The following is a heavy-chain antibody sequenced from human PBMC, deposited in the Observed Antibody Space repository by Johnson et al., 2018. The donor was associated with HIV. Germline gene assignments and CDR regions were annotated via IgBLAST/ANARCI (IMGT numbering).Heavy chain of an antibody. D-gene: IGHD6-6*01. CDR3: ARESSSLSQGAFDI. V-gene: IGHV3-74*02. Sequence: VQLVESGGDSVQPGGSLRLSSAASGFIFSNYWMHWVRQAPGKVLIWVACIPTPVRDTNYADSVTRRFTISRDNSKNSLYLQMNSLRAEDTAVYSCARESSSLSQGAFDIWGQGTMVTVSS. CDR1: GFIFSNYW. CDR2: IPTPVRDT. J-gene: IGHJ3*02.